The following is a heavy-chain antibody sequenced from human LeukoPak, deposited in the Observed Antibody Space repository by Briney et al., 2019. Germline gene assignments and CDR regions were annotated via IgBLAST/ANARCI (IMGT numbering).Heavy chain of an antibody. CDR2: IKQDGSEK. J-gene: IGHJ4*02. D-gene: IGHD2-2*01. CDR1: GFTFSSYW. V-gene: IGHV3-7*01. Sequence: GGSLRLSCAASGFTFSSYWMSWVRQAPGKGLEWVANIKQDGSEKYYVDSVKGRFTISRDNAKNSLYLQMNSLRAEDTAVYYCARLKLLWSNYFDYWGQGALVTVSS. CDR3: ARLKLLWSNYFDY.